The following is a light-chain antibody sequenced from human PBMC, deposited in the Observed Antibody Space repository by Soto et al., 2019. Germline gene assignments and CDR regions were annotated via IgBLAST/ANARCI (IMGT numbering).Light chain of an antibody. CDR1: SCDVGGYNY. V-gene: IGLV2-14*01. CDR2: EVS. CDR3: FSYTTSSTLV. J-gene: IGLJ3*02. Sequence: QSALTQPASVSGSPGQSITISCTGTSCDVGGYNYVSWYQQHPAKAPKLMIYEVSNRPSGVSHRFSGSKSGNTASLTISGLQAEDEADYYCFSYTTSSTLVFGGGTKVTVL.